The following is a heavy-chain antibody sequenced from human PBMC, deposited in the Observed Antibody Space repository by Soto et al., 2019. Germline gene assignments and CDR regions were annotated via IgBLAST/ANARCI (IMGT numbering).Heavy chain of an antibody. CDR3: VKQSGSGSYYNVGSGGPFDY. CDR1: GYTFTTHA. V-gene: IGHV1-3*01. CDR2: INAGNGNT. D-gene: IGHD3-10*01. Sequence: ASVKVSCKASGYTFTTHAMHWVRQAPGQRLEWMGWINAGNGNTKYSQKFQGRVTITRDTSASTAYMELSSLRSEDTAVYYCVKQSGSGSYYNVGSGGPFDYWGQGTLVTV. J-gene: IGHJ4*02.